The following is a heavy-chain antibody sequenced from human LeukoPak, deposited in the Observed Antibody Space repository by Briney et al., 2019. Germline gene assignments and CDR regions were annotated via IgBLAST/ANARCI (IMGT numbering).Heavy chain of an antibody. CDR3: AKVRAPRQYYFDY. Sequence: GGSLRLSCAASGFTFSSYGMHWVRQAPGKGLEWVSAISGSGGRTYYADSVKGRSTISRDNSKNTLYLQMNSLRAEDTAVYYCAKVRAPRQYYFDYWGQGTLVTVSS. J-gene: IGHJ4*02. CDR1: GFTFSSYG. D-gene: IGHD1-26*01. V-gene: IGHV3-23*01. CDR2: ISGSGGRT.